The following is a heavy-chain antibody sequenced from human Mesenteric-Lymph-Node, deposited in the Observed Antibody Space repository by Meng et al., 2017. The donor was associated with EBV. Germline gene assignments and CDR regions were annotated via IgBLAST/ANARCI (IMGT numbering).Heavy chain of an antibody. CDR3: ARAGSSGYSSFDY. D-gene: IGHD3-22*01. J-gene: IGHJ4*02. Sequence: HVQVPGPGLVKPTVTLPLTCAVSGRSISSPHWWSWARQPPGRGLEWIGEVDHSGRTNYNPPLKRRVTISVDKSKSEFSLKLSSVTAADTAVYYCARAGSSGYSSFDYWGQGILVTVSS. CDR2: VDHSGRT. CDR1: GRSISSPHW. V-gene: IGHV4-4*02.